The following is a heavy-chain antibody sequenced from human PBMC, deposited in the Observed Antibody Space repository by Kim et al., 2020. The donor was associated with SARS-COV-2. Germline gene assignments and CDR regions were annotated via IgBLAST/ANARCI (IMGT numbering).Heavy chain of an antibody. D-gene: IGHD1-26*01. J-gene: IGHJ4*02. CDR3: ARRGIVGATTFSDY. Sequence: ADSGKGRFTISRDNSKNTLYLQMNSLRAEDTAVYYCARRGIVGATTFSDYWGQGTLVTVSS. V-gene: IGHV3-53*01.